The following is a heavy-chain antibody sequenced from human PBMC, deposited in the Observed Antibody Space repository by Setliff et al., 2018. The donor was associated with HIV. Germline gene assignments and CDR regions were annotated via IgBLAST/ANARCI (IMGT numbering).Heavy chain of an antibody. CDR2: IYWDDDK. CDR3: AHRPGPAYYYDSSGYSDDAFDI. V-gene: IGHV2-5*02. J-gene: IGHJ3*02. CDR1: GFSLSTSGVG. Sequence: ESGPTLVNPTQTLTLTCTFSGFSLSTSGVGVGWICQPPGKALEWLALIYWDDDKRYSPSLKSRLTITKDTSKNQVVLTMTNMDPVDTATYYCAHRPGPAYYYDSSGYSDDAFDIWGQGTMVTVSS. D-gene: IGHD3-22*01.